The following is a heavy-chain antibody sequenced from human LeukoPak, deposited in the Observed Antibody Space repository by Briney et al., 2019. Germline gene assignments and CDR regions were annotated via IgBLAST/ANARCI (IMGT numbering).Heavy chain of an antibody. CDR2: ISSSSSYI. CDR1: GFTVSTTY. Sequence: PGGSLRLSCAASGFTVSTTYMNWVRQAPGKGLEWVSSISSSSSYIYYADSVKGRFTISRDNAKNSLYLQMNSLRAEDTAVYYCAREVGFGELLVDYWGQGTLVTVSS. D-gene: IGHD3-10*01. V-gene: IGHV3-21*01. CDR3: AREVGFGELLVDY. J-gene: IGHJ4*02.